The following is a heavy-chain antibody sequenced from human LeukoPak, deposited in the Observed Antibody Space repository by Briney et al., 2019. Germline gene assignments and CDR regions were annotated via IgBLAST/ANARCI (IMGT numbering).Heavy chain of an antibody. J-gene: IGHJ4*02. CDR3: ARGGSYCSSTSCYTVFDY. V-gene: IGHV3-13*01. Sequence: PGGSLRLSCAASGFTFSSYDMHWVRQATGKGLEWVSAIGTAGDTYYPGSVKGRFTISRENAKNSLYLQMNSLRAGDTAVYYCARGGSYCSSTSCYTVFDYWGQGTLVTVSS. D-gene: IGHD2-2*02. CDR1: GFTFSSYD. CDR2: IGTAGDT.